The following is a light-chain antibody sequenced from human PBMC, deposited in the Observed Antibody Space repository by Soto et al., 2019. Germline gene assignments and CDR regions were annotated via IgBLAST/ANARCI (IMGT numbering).Light chain of an antibody. CDR2: AAS. J-gene: IGKJ1*01. Sequence: DIQMTQSPSSLSASVGDRVTITCRASQTITNYLNWYQQKPGKAPKLLIYAASTLLSGVPSRFTGGGSGTDFTLTIDSLQPEDFANYFCQQSYSSPWTFGQGTKVEI. V-gene: IGKV1-39*01. CDR1: QTITNY. CDR3: QQSYSSPWT.